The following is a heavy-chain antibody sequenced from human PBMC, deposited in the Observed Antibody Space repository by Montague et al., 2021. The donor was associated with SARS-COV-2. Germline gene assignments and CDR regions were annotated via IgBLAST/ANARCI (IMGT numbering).Heavy chain of an antibody. CDR1: GDSFSTYH. CDR2: VYYNGST. CDR3: AREARLSNYGGHDGLDF. D-gene: IGHD4/OR15-4a*01. Sequence: SETLSLTCFVSGDSFSTYHWSWLRQSPGKGLEWIGFVYYNGSTKYNPSLESRVTISLGPSKHQFSLRLTSMTVADTAVYYCAREARLSNYGGHDGLDFWGQGTMVIVSS. J-gene: IGHJ3*01. V-gene: IGHV4-59*13.